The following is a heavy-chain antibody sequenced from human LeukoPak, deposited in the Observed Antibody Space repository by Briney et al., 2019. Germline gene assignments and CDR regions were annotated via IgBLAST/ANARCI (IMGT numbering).Heavy chain of an antibody. V-gene: IGHV3-21*01. Sequence: GGSLRLSCAASGFTFSSYSMNWVRQAPGKGLEWVSSISSSSSYIYYADSVKGRFTISRDNAKDSLYLQMNSLRAEDTAVYYCARARGRTTRHWGQGTLVTASS. CDR1: GFTFSSYS. CDR2: ISSSSSYI. CDR3: ARARGRTTRH. D-gene: IGHD2/OR15-2a*01. J-gene: IGHJ4*02.